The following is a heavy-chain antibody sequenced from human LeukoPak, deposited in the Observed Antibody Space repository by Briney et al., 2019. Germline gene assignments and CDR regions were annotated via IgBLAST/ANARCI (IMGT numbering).Heavy chain of an antibody. D-gene: IGHD5-12*01. Sequence: GGSLRLSCAASGFTVSDYYMSWIRQAPGKGLEWVSYISSSSSYTNYADSVRGRFTISRDNAKKSLYLQMNSLRVEDTAVYYCARATVARAGNFDYWGQGTLVPVSS. J-gene: IGHJ4*02. CDR3: ARATVARAGNFDY. CDR2: ISSSSSYT. CDR1: GFTVSDYY. V-gene: IGHV3-11*06.